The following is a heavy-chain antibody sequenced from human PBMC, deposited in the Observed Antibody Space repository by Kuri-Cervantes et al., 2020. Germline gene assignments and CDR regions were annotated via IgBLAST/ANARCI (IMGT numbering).Heavy chain of an antibody. CDR1: GFNFNSYA. CDR3: ARAEYDFWSGYNIVATYYFDY. CDR2: ISASSAST. V-gene: IGHV3-23*01. Sequence: GESLKISCAASGFNFNSYAMSWVRQAPGKGLEWVSAISASSASTFHADSVKGRFTISRDNSKNTLYLQMNSLRAEDTAVYYCARAEYDFWSGYNIVATYYFDYWGQGTLVTVSS. J-gene: IGHJ4*02. D-gene: IGHD3-3*01.